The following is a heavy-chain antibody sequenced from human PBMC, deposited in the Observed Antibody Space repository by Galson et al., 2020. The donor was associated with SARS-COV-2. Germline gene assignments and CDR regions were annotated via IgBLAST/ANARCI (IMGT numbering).Heavy chain of an antibody. D-gene: IGHD3-10*02. CDR3: AGEGVRGARADFDC. V-gene: IGHV4-59*02. CDR1: GVPVYGNY. J-gene: IGHJ4*02. CDR2: VYYSGST. Sequence: SETLSLTCTVSGVPVYGNYWSWIRQRPGKGLEWIGYVYYSGSTNYNPSLNSRVTISVDTSKNQFSLQLRSVTAADTAVYYCAGEGVRGARADFDCWGQGTLVTVSS.